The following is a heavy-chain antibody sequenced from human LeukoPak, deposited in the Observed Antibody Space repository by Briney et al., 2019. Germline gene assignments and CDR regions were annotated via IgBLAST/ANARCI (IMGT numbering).Heavy chain of an antibody. CDR2: ISYDGSNK. V-gene: IGHV3-30*18. CDR3: AKDRIRRWLQFGSAFDY. CDR1: GFTFSSYG. Sequence: GGSLRLSCAASGFTFSSYGMHWVRQAPGKGLEWVAVISYDGSNKYYADSVKGRFTISRDNSKNTLYLQMNSLRAEDTAVYYCAKDRIRRWLQFGSAFDYWGQGTLVTVSS. J-gene: IGHJ4*02. D-gene: IGHD5-24*01.